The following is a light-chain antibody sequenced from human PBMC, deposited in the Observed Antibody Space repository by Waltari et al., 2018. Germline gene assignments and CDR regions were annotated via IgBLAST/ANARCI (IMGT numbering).Light chain of an antibody. CDR3: QSSDSNNHVV. CDR1: GGSVASNF. V-gene: IGLV6-57*02. Sequence: NFMLTQPHSVSESPGKTVTISCTGSGGSVASNFVQWYQQRPGSAPSSVIYEDNQRPPGVPDRFSGSIDRSSNSASLTISGLKTEDEADYYCQSSDSNNHVVFGGGTKLTVL. CDR2: EDN. J-gene: IGLJ2*01.